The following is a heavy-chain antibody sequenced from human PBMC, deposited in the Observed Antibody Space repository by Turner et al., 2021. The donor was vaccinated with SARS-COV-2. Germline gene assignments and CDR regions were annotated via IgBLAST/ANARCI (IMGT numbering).Heavy chain of an antibody. V-gene: IGHV3-33*01. D-gene: IGHD3-22*01. Sequence: QVQLVESGGGVVQTGRSLRLSCGASGITFCSHGMHWGRQAPGKGLEWVAVIWNDGSQKYYADSVKGRFTISRDNSKNMVYLQMNSLRAEDTAVYYCARLDDSGHWGAFDIWGQGTMVTVSS. CDR3: ARLDDSGHWGAFDI. CDR1: GITFCSHG. CDR2: IWNDGSQK. J-gene: IGHJ3*02.